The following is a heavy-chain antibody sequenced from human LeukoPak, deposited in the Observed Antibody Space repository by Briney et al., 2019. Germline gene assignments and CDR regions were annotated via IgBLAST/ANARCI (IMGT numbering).Heavy chain of an antibody. D-gene: IGHD6-13*01. CDR2: IRSKAYGGTT. CDR1: GFTFGDYA. Sequence: GRSLRLSCTASGFTFGDYAMSWVRQAPGKGLEWVGFIRSKAYGGTTEYAASVKGRFTISRDDSKNTLYLQMNSLRAEDTAVYYCAKDALAAAGLDWGQGTLVTVSS. CDR3: AKDALAAAGLD. J-gene: IGHJ4*02. V-gene: IGHV3-49*04.